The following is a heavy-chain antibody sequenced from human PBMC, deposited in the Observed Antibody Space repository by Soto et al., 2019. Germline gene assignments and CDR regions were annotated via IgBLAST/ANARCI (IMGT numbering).Heavy chain of an antibody. CDR3: AQRRGGPPNV. V-gene: IGHV2-5*02. Sequence: QITVKESGPTLMKPTQTLTLTCTLSVVSLTSTGVGGDWIRQPPGKDLEWLALIYWDYDIRYSPSLKNRLTITKDISEDQVVVKLSNMDPGYSATEYCAQRRGGPPNVWGQGSLVPVSS. CDR1: VVSLTSTGVG. CDR2: IYWDYDI. D-gene: IGHD2-8*01. J-gene: IGHJ1*01.